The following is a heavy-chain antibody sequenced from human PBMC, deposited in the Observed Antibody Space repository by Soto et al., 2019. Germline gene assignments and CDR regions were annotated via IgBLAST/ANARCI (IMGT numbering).Heavy chain of an antibody. Sequence: RRLSCAASGFTFSSYSMNWVRQAPGKGLEWVSSISSSSSYIYYADSVKGRFTISRDNAKNSLYLQMNSLRAEDTAVYYCAREEGARYCSGGSCYSGDWFDPWGQGTLVTVSS. CDR2: ISSSSSYI. D-gene: IGHD2-15*01. CDR1: GFTFSSYS. V-gene: IGHV3-21*01. CDR3: AREEGARYCSGGSCYSGDWFDP. J-gene: IGHJ5*02.